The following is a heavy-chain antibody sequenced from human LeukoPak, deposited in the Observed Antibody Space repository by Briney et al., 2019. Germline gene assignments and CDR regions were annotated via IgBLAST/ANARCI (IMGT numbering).Heavy chain of an antibody. CDR3: ARERGRPIFGVVKHWFDP. V-gene: IGHV4-34*01. CDR1: GGSFSGYY. D-gene: IGHD3-3*01. CDR2: INHSGST. J-gene: IGHJ5*02. Sequence: ASETLSLTCAVYGGSFSGYYWSWIRQPPGKGLEWIGAINHSGSTNYNPSLKSRVTISLDTSKNLFSLKLSSVTAADTAVYYCARERGRPIFGVVKHWFDPWGQGNLVTVSS.